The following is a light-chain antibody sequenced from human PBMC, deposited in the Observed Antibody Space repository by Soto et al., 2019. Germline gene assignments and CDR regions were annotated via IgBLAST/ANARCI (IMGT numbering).Light chain of an antibody. CDR3: QQLNSYPRYS. CDR2: DAS. V-gene: IGKV1-9*01. Sequence: DIQLTQSPSFLSASVGDRLTITCRASQDIAKYLAWYQQKPGKAPKLLIYDASTVQTGVPSRFTGSGSGTEFTLTISSLRPEDFATYYCQQLNSYPRYSFGQGTKLEIK. CDR1: QDIAKY. J-gene: IGKJ2*01.